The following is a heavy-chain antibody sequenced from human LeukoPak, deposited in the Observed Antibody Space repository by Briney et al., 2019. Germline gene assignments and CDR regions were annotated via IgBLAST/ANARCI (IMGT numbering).Heavy chain of an antibody. CDR2: IYTSGST. D-gene: IGHD2-2*01. CDR1: GGSISSYY. CDR3: ARDRDPRDIVVVPAAPFDY. Sequence: KPSETLSLTCTVSGGSISSYYWSWIRQPAGKGLEWIGRIYTSGSTNYNPSLKSRVTMSVDTSKNQFSLKLSSVTAADTAVYYCARDRDPRDIVVVPAAPFDYWGQGTLVTVSS. V-gene: IGHV4-4*07. J-gene: IGHJ4*02.